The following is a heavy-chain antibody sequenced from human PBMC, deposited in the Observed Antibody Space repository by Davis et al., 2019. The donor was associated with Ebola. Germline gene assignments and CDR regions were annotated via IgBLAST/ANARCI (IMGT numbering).Heavy chain of an antibody. Sequence: MPSETLSLTCTVSGGSISNNHWSWIRQPPGKGLEWIGFIYYTGSTNYNPSLKSRVTISVDASKNQFSLKLTSVTAADTAVYYCARVWAGYSGSDYWGQGTLVTVSS. J-gene: IGHJ4*02. CDR2: IYYTGST. V-gene: IGHV4-59*01. D-gene: IGHD3/OR15-3a*01. CDR1: GGSISNNH. CDR3: ARVWAGYSGSDY.